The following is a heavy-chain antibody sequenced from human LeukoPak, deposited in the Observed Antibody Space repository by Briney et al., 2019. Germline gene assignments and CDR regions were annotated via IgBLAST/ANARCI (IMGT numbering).Heavy chain of an antibody. CDR1: GFTFSSYA. V-gene: IGHV3-23*01. CDR3: AKREGYGSIDY. J-gene: IGHJ4*02. Sequence: GGSLRLSCAGSGFTFSSYAMSWVRQAPGKGLEWVSGISGSADSRYYADSMKGRFTISRDNSKNTLYLQMNSLRADDTALYYCAKREGYGSIDYWGQGTLVTVSS. CDR2: ISGSADSR. D-gene: IGHD3-16*01.